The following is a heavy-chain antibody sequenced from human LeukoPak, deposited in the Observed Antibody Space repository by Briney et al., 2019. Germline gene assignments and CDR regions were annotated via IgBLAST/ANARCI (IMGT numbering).Heavy chain of an antibody. D-gene: IGHD2-15*01. CDR2: ISYDGSNK. CDR1: GXTFSSYG. Sequence: GGSLRLSCAASGXTFSSYGMHWVRQAPGKGLEWVAVISYDGSNKYYADSVKGRFTISRDNSKNTLYLQMNSLRAEDTAVYYCARDGDITPTDVWGQGTTVTVSS. V-gene: IGHV3-30*03. J-gene: IGHJ6*02. CDR3: ARDGDITPTDV.